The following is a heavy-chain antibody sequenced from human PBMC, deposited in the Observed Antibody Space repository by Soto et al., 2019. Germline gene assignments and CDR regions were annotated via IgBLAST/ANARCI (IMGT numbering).Heavy chain of an antibody. D-gene: IGHD6-13*01. CDR3: ARGSPGSSWYGFFDY. J-gene: IGHJ4*02. Sequence: SVKVACKASGGTLSGYAISCVRQAPGEGREWMGGSIPSFGTANYAKKFQGRVTITEDESTSPAYMKLSSMRSADTAVSYCARGSPGSSWYGFFDYWGQGTLVTVSS. CDR1: GGTLSGYA. V-gene: IGHV1-69*13. CDR2: SIPSFGTA.